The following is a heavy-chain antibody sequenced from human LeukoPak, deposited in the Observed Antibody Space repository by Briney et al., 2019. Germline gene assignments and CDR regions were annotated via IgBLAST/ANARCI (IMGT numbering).Heavy chain of an antibody. CDR3: ARVQKYYYDSSGYCDY. J-gene: IGHJ4*02. CDR2: IYYSGST. CDR1: GGSISSGGYY. Sequence: SSETLSLTCTVSGGSISSGGYYWSWIRQHPGKGLEWIGYIYYSGSTYYNPSLKSRVTISVDTSKNQFSLKLSSVTAADTAVYYCARVQKYYYDSSGYCDYWGQGTLVTVSS. V-gene: IGHV4-31*03. D-gene: IGHD3-22*01.